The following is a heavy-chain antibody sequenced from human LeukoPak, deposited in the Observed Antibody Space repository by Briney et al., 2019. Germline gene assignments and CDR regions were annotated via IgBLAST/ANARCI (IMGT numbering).Heavy chain of an antibody. V-gene: IGHV3-23*01. CDR3: AKDVGKWESLHFFDY. CDR2: ISGSGAST. D-gene: IGHD1-26*01. CDR1: GFTFSSYA. J-gene: IGHJ4*02. Sequence: GGSLRLSCAASGFTFSSYAMSWVRQAPGKGLEWISGISGSGASTYYADSVKGQFTISRDDSRNTLYLQMNSLRGDDTAVYYCAKDVGKWESLHFFDYWGQGTLVTVSS.